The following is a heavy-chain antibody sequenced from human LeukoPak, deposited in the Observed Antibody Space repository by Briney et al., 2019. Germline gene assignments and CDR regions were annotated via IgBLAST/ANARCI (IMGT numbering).Heavy chain of an antibody. V-gene: IGHV4-4*02. CDR3: ATEYCSGGSCYSGFWY. D-gene: IGHD2-15*01. J-gene: IGHJ4*02. CDR2: IYHSGTT. Sequence: PSETLSLTCAVSGGSISSNNWWSWVRPPPGKGLEWIGDIYHSGTTNYNPSLKSRVTISVDRSKNQFSLKLSSVTAADTAVYYCATEYCSGGSCYSGFWYWGQGTLVTVSS. CDR1: GGSISSNNW.